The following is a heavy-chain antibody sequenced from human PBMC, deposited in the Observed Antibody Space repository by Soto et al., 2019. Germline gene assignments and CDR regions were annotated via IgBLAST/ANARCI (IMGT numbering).Heavy chain of an antibody. Sequence: EVQLLESGGGLVQPGGSLRLTCAGSGFNFNYYGMIWVRQCPGTGLEWVSIVTGNGDLTYYTDSVKGRFTISRDNSENLVWLQMNSLRVEETAIYYCAICPDGEMDWGQGTLVTVSS. V-gene: IGHV3-23*01. CDR2: VTGNGDLT. CDR3: AICPDGEMD. CDR1: GFNFNYYG. J-gene: IGHJ4*02. D-gene: IGHD3-10*01.